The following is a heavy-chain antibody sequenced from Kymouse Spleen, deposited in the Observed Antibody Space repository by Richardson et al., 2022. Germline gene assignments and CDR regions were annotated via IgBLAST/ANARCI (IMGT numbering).Heavy chain of an antibody. Sequence: QVQLVESGGGVVQPGRSLRLSCAASGFTFSSYGMHWVRQAPGKGLEWVAVISYDGSNKYYADSVKGRFTISRDNSKNTLYLQMNSLRAEDTAVYYCAKDQGSGWYGGYYYYGMDVWGQGTTVTVSS. D-gene: IGHD6-19*01. J-gene: IGHJ6*02. CDR1: GFTFSSYG. CDR2: ISYDGSNK. V-gene: IGHV3-30*18. CDR3: AKDQGSGWYGGYYYYGMDV.